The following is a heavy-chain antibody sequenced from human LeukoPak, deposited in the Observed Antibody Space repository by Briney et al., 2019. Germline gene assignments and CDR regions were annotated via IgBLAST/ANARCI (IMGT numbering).Heavy chain of an antibody. CDR1: GYTLTELS. D-gene: IGHD1-26*01. V-gene: IGHV1-24*01. Sequence: ASVKVSCKVSGYTLTELSMHWVRQAPGKGVEWMGGFDPEDGETIYAQKFQGRVTMTEDTSTDTAYMEMSSLRSEDTAVYYCATDPRGWVGATRWGQGTLVTVSS. J-gene: IGHJ4*02. CDR3: ATDPRGWVGATR. CDR2: FDPEDGET.